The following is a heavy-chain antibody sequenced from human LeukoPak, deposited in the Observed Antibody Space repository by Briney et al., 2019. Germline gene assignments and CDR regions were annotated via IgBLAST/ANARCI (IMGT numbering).Heavy chain of an antibody. D-gene: IGHD3-3*01. CDR2: IYPTGST. CDR3: ASGFWSGYYNL. Sequence: SETLSLTCTVSGGSLDSGNFYWSWIRQSAGMGLEWIGRIYPTGSTNYNPPLKSRVTISVDTSKNQFSLYLSSVTAADTAVYYCASGFWSGYYNLWGQGTLVTVPS. CDR1: GGSLDSGNFY. J-gene: IGHJ4*02. V-gene: IGHV4-61*02.